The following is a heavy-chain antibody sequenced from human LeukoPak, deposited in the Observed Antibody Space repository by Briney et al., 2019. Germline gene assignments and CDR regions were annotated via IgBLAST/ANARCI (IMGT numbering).Heavy chain of an antibody. D-gene: IGHD1-26*01. J-gene: IGHJ6*03. CDR3: ARAKMRSGRSRNFYLDV. CDR2: IYTSGTTT. CDR1: GGSISSYY. V-gene: IGHV4-4*08. Sequence: SETLSLTCTVSGGSISSYYWNWIRQPAGKGLEWIGHIYTSGTTTNSNPSLKSRVAISLDTSKNHFSLKLSSVTAADTAVYYCARAKMRSGRSRNFYLDVWGKGTTVTVSS.